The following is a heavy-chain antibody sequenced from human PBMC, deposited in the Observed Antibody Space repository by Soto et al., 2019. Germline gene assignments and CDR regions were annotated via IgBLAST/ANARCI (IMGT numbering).Heavy chain of an antibody. D-gene: IGHD3-10*01. J-gene: IGHJ5*02. CDR2: IYYSWST. CDR3: ARHGPDYYGSGRVSWFDP. CDR1: GGSISSSSYY. Sequence: QLQLQESGPGLVKPSETLSLTCTVSGGSISSSSYYWGWIRQPPGKGLEWIGCIYYSWSTSYNPSIKSRVPISVDTSKNQSSLKPSSVTAADTAVYNCARHGPDYYGSGRVSWFDPWGQGTLVPVSS. V-gene: IGHV4-39*01.